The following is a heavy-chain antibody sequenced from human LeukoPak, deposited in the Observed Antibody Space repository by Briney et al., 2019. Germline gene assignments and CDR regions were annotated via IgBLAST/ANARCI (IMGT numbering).Heavy chain of an antibody. Sequence: GGSLRLSCAASGFTFSSYAMSWVRQAPGKGLEWVSAISGSGGSTYYADSVKGRFTISRDNSRNTLYLQMNSLRAEDTAVYYCAKDPLASRYCSSTSCYTNWFDPWGQGTLVTVSS. V-gene: IGHV3-23*01. D-gene: IGHD2-2*02. CDR1: GFTFSSYA. CDR2: ISGSGGST. J-gene: IGHJ5*02. CDR3: AKDPLASRYCSSTSCYTNWFDP.